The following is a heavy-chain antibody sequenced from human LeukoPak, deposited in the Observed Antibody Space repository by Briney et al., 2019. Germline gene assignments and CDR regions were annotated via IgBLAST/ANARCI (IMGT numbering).Heavy chain of an antibody. CDR3: AKDSGSYHNWFDP. Sequence: GGSLRLSCAASGFTFSSYGMHRVRQAPGKGLELVAVIWYDGSNKYYADSVKGRFTISRDNSKNTLYLQMNSLRAEDTAVYYCAKDSGSYHNWFDPWGQGTLVTVSS. CDR2: IWYDGSNK. CDR1: GFTFSSYG. D-gene: IGHD1-26*01. J-gene: IGHJ5*02. V-gene: IGHV3-33*06.